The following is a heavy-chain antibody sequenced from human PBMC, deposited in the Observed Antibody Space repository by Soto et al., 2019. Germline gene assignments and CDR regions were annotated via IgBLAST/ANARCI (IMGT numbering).Heavy chain of an antibody. D-gene: IGHD3-10*01. CDR1: GYPFTTYY. CDR3: ATDDYGIFPY. CDR2: IEPRSGGT. V-gene: IGHV1-2*02. J-gene: IGHJ4*02. Sequence: HVQLVQSGTEVKKPGASVRVSCMVSGYPFTTYYIHWVRQAPGQGLEWMGWIEPRSGGTVYEQKFQGRVTMTRDTSISTVYMDLSGLTSDDTALYYCATDDYGIFPYWGQGSLVTVSS.